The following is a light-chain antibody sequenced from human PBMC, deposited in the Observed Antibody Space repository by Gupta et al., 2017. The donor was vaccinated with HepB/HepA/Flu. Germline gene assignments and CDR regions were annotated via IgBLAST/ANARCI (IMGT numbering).Light chain of an antibody. J-gene: IGLJ2*01. CDR1: SSNIGAGYD. CDR2: GNN. CDR3: QSYDSSLSGVV. Sequence: QSVLTQPPSVSGAPGQAVTISCTGSSSNIGAGYDVHWYQQFPGAAPKLLIYGNNNRPSGVPDRFAGSKSGTSASLAITGLQAEDEADYYCQSYDSSLSGVVFGGGTKLTVL. V-gene: IGLV1-40*01.